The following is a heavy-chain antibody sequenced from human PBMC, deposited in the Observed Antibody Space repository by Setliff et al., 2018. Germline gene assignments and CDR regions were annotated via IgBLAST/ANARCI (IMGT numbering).Heavy chain of an antibody. Sequence: SETLSLTCTVSGDSISSGDYFWSWIRQPPGKGLEWIGRIYTSGSTNYNPSLKGRVTMSVDTSKNQFSLKLSSVTAADTAVYYCARSYYNFWSGYYRVNWFDPWGQGTLVTVS. CDR3: ARSYYNFWSGYYRVNWFDP. CDR1: GDSISSGDYF. D-gene: IGHD3-3*01. CDR2: IYTSGST. V-gene: IGHV4-61*02. J-gene: IGHJ5*02.